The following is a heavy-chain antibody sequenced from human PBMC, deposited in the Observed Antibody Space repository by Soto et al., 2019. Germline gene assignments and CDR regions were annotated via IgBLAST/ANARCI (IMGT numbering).Heavy chain of an antibody. CDR2: ITTYNGNT. Sequence: QVQLVQSGAEVKKPGASVKVSCKASGYTFINYGINWVRQAPGQGLEWMGWITTYNGNTNYAQKLQGRVTMTPDTSTSTAYMEVRSLRSDDTAVYYCASGWVSSGYDPWDQGTLVTVSS. CDR1: GYTFINYG. CDR3: ASGWVSSGYDP. J-gene: IGHJ5*02. V-gene: IGHV1-18*01. D-gene: IGHD5-12*01.